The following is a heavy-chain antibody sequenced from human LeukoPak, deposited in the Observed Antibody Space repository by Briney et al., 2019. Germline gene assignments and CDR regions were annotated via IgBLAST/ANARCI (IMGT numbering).Heavy chain of an antibody. CDR2: IYYSGST. D-gene: IGHD2-15*01. CDR1: GGVISSGGSY. Sequence: SQTLSLTCTVSGGVISSGGSYWSWIRQHPGKGLEWIAYIYYSGSTSYSPSLKSRVTISVDTSKNQFSLKLSSVTAADTAVYYCASIMRYCSGATCYPYYFDYWGQGTLVTVSS. CDR3: ASIMRYCSGATCYPYYFDY. V-gene: IGHV4-31*03. J-gene: IGHJ4*02.